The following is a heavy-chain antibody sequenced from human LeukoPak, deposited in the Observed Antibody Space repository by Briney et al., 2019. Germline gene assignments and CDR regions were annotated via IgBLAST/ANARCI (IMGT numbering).Heavy chain of an antibody. D-gene: IGHD3-3*01. V-gene: IGHV3-30*03. J-gene: IGHJ4*02. CDR1: GFTFSSYG. Sequence: PGRSLRLSCAASGFTFSSYGMHWVRQAPGKGLEWVAVISYDGSNKYYADSVKGRFTISRDNSKNTLYLQMSSLRAEDTAVYYCATYDFWSGYDYVDYWGQGTLVTVSS. CDR3: ATYDFWSGYDYVDY. CDR2: ISYDGSNK.